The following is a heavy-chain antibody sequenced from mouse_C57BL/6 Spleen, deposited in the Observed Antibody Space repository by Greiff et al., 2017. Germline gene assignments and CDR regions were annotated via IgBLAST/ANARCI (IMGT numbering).Heavy chain of an antibody. CDR1: GFSLSTFGMG. V-gene: IGHV8-8*01. D-gene: IGHD2-4*01. CDR2: IWWDDDK. J-gene: IGHJ3*01. CDR3: ARMGYYDYDGAWFAY. Sequence: QVQLQESGPGLLQPSQTLSLTCSFSGFSLSTFGMGVGWIRPPSGKGLEWLAHIWWDDDKYYNPALKSRLTISKDTSNNPVFLKIANVDTADTATYYCARMGYYDYDGAWFAYWGQGTLVTVSA.